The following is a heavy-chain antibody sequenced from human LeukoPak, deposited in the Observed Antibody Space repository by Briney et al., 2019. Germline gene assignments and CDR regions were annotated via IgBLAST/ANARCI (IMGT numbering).Heavy chain of an antibody. Sequence: HPGGSLRLSCAASGFTFSNYDMHWVRQVTGKGLEWVSAIGTAGDTYYPGSVKGRFTISRENAKNSLYLQMNSLRAGDTAVYYCARGLSYSTNWAFDYWGQGILVTVSP. CDR1: GFTFSNYD. CDR2: IGTAGDT. D-gene: IGHD6-13*01. CDR3: ARGLSYSTNWAFDY. V-gene: IGHV3-13*01. J-gene: IGHJ4*02.